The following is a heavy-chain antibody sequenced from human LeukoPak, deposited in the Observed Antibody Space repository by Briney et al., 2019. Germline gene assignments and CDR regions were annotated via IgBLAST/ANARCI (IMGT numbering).Heavy chain of an antibody. CDR1: GFTFSSYA. CDR3: AREGSKLLWFGELLYYFDY. V-gene: IGHV3-30*04. CDR2: ISYDGSIK. D-gene: IGHD3-10*01. Sequence: GGSLILSCAASGFTFSSYAMHWVRQAPGKGLEWVAVISYDGSIKYYAGSVKGRFTISRDNSKNTLYLQMNSLRAEDTAVYYCAREGSKLLWFGELLYYFDYWGQGTLVTVSS. J-gene: IGHJ4*02.